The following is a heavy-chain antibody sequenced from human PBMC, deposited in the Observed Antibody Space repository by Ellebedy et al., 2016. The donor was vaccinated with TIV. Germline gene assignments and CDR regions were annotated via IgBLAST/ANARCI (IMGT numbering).Heavy chain of an antibody. CDR1: GFTFSDYG. J-gene: IGHJ4*02. Sequence: GESLKISCVTSGFTFSDYGMHWVRQAPGKGLEWVANISNDGRSKKHGDSVRGRFTISRDNSKSTLYLQMDSLRDDDTAVDYCAPGGRTKVKKGFGYWGQGTLVTVSS. V-gene: IGHV3-30*03. CDR3: APGGRTKVKKGFGY. CDR2: ISNDGRSK. D-gene: IGHD3-16*01.